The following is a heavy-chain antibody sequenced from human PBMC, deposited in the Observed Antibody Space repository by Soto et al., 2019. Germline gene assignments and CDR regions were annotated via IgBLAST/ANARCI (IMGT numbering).Heavy chain of an antibody. CDR1: GGSISSYY. J-gene: IGHJ4*02. Sequence: TSETLSLTCTVSGGSISSYYWSWIRQPPGKGLEWIGYIYYSGSTNYNPSLKSRVTISVDTSKNQFSLKLSSVTAADTAVYYCALSYYDILTGYYSQFDYWGQGTLVTVSS. D-gene: IGHD3-9*01. CDR3: ALSYYDILTGYYSQFDY. V-gene: IGHV4-59*08. CDR2: IYYSGST.